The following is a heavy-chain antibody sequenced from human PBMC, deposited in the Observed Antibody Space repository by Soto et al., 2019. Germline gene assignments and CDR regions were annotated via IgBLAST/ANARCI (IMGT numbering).Heavy chain of an antibody. CDR3: ARHFREYYYYYYGMDV. V-gene: IGHV4-39*01. D-gene: IGHD3-10*01. J-gene: IGHJ6*02. CDR2: IYYSGST. Sequence: SETLSLTCTVSGGSISSSSYYWGWIRQPPGKGLEWIGSIYYSGSTYYNPSLKSRVTISVDTSKNQFSLKLSSVTAADTAVYYCARHFREYYYYYYGMDVWGQGTTVTVS. CDR1: GGSISSSSYY.